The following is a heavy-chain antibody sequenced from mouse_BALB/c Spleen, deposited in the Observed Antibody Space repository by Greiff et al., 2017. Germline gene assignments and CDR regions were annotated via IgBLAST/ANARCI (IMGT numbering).Heavy chain of an antibody. D-gene: IGHD2-2*01. CDR3: SLVRHGENAMDY. V-gene: IGHV3-1*02. CDR1: GYSITSGYS. Sequence: VQLQQSGPDLVKPSQSLSLTCTVTGYSITSGYSWHWIRQFPGNKLEWMGYIHYSGSTNYNPSLQSRISITRDTSKNQFCLQLNSVTTEDTATYYCSLVRHGENAMDYWGQGTSVTVSS. J-gene: IGHJ4*01. CDR2: IHYSGST.